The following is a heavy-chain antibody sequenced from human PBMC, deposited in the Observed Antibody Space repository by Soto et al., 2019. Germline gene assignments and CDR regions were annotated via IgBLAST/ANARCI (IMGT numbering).Heavy chain of an antibody. J-gene: IGHJ2*01. CDR3: ARAITETPYWYFDL. CDR2: IYSGGST. Sequence: GSLRLSCAASGFTVSSNYMSWVRQAPGKGLEWVSVIYSGGSTYYADSVKGRFTISRDNSKNTLYLQMNSLRAEDTAVYYSARAITETPYWYFDLWGRGTLVTVSS. V-gene: IGHV3-66*01. CDR1: GFTVSSNY. D-gene: IGHD3-10*01.